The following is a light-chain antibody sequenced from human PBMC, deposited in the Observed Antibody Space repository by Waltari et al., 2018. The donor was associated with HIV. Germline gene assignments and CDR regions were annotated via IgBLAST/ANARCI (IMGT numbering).Light chain of an antibody. Sequence: QSALTQPASVSGSPGQSITISCTGTSSDIGFYNYVSWYQQHPGKAPKLMIFEVSYRPSGVSNRFSGSKSGNTASLTISGVQAEDEADYYCCSYTTTSTLIFGGGTKLTVL. CDR2: EVS. CDR1: SSDIGFYNY. J-gene: IGLJ2*01. V-gene: IGLV2-14*01. CDR3: CSYTTTSTLI.